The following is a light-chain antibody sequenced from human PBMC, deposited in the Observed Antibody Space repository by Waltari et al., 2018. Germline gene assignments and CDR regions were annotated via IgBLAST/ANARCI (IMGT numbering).Light chain of an antibody. CDR3: QAWDSSTYNYV. V-gene: IGLV3-1*01. J-gene: IGLJ1*01. CDR1: KLGDKY. CDR2: QDS. Sequence: SYELTQPPSVSVSPGQTASITCSGDKLGDKYACWYQQKPGQSPLLVIYQDSKRPSGIPERFSGSNSGNTATLTISGTQAMDEADYYCQAWDSSTYNYVFGTGTKVTVL.